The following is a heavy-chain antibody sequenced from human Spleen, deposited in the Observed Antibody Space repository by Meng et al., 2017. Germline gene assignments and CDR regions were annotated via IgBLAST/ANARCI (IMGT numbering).Heavy chain of an antibody. J-gene: IGHJ4*02. Sequence: GESLKISCEVSGFVFANYAMTWVRQAPGKGLEWVSTITGWGGNSYYADSVKGRFSSSRDNSKNTLYLQMDSLRAEDTAVYYCVKLKGNYYGSGSYSPSYYFDYWGQGTLVTVSS. D-gene: IGHD3-10*01. V-gene: IGHV3-23*01. CDR2: ITGWGGNS. CDR3: VKLKGNYYGSGSYSPSYYFDY. CDR1: GFVFANYA.